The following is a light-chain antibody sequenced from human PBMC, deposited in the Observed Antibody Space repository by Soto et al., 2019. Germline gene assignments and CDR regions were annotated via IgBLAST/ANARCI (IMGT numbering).Light chain of an antibody. CDR2: DAA. CDR3: QQYGSSPGT. CDR1: QSFGNNY. J-gene: IGKJ2*01. Sequence: EIVLAQSPATLSLSPGETATLSCGASQSFGNNYLAWYQQKPGLAPRLLIYDAASRATDIPDRFSGSGSVTDFTLTISRLEPEDFAVYYCQQYGSSPGTFGQGTKLEIK. V-gene: IGKV3D-20*01.